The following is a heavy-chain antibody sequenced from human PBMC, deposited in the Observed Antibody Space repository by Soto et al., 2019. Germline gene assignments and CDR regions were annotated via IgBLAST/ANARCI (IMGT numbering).Heavy chain of an antibody. V-gene: IGHV4-59*08. D-gene: IGHD2-2*01. CDR3: ARSYCSTTSCYPFDY. Sequence: SETLSLTCTVSGASISSYYWSWIRQPPGKGLEWIGYIYYSGSTTYNPSLKSRVTISEDTSKSQISLKLNSVTAADTAVYYCARSYCSTTSCYPFDYWGQGTMVTVSS. CDR2: IYYSGST. CDR1: GASISSYY. J-gene: IGHJ4*02.